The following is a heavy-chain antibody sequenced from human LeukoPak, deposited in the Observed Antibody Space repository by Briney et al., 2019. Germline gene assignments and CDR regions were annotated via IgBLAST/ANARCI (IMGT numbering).Heavy chain of an antibody. J-gene: IGHJ4*02. D-gene: IGHD1-7*01. Sequence: PSETLSLTCTVSGGSISSYCWSWIRQPPGKGLEWIGYIYYSGSTNYNPSLKSRVTISVDTSKNQFSLKLSSVTAADTAVYYCARHASTGYNWNYLYYFDYWGQGTLVTVSS. CDR2: IYYSGST. V-gene: IGHV4-59*08. CDR1: GGSISSYC. CDR3: ARHASTGYNWNYLYYFDY.